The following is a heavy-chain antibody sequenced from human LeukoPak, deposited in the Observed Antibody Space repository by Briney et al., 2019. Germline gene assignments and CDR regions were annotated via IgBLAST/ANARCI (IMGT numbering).Heavy chain of an antibody. Sequence: PGGSLRLSCAASGFTFSSFGMTWVRQAPGKGLEWVSTITGSGGITYYADSVKGRFTISRDNSKNTLYLQVNSLRAEDTAVYAKERGCSFGSCARIPDYWGQGTLVTVSS. CDR1: GFTFSSFG. V-gene: IGHV3-23*01. J-gene: IGHJ4*02. D-gene: IGHD2-15*01. CDR2: ITGSGGIT. CDR3: ERGCSFGSCARIPDY.